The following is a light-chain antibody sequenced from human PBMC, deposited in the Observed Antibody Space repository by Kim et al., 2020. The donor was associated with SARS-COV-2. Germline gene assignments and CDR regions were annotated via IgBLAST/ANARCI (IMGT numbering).Light chain of an antibody. Sequence: SSELTQDPAVSVALGQTVKITCQGDNLRNYYASWYQQKPVQAPLLIIYNKDRRPQGVPDRFSASSSGNTASLTITGAQAEDEADYYCNSRGVSEEYIVVF. V-gene: IGLV3-19*01. CDR3: NSRGVSEEYIVV. CDR2: NKD. J-gene: IGLJ6*01. CDR1: NLRNYY.